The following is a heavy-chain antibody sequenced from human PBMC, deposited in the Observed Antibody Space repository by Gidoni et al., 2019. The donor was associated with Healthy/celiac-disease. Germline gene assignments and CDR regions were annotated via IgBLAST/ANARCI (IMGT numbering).Heavy chain of an antibody. CDR1: GYSFTTYW. CDR2: IYPGDSDT. Sequence: EVQLVQSGAEVKKPGESLKISCQGSGYSFTTYWIGWVRQMPGKGLEWMGIIYPGDSDTRYSPSFQGQVTISADKSISTAYLQWSSLKASDTAMYYCARPGIVGALGAAFDIWGQGTMVSVSS. J-gene: IGHJ3*02. D-gene: IGHD1-26*01. V-gene: IGHV5-51*01. CDR3: ARPGIVGALGAAFDI.